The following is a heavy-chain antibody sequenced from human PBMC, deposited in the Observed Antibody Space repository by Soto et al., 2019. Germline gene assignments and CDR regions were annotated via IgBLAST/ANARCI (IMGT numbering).Heavy chain of an antibody. V-gene: IGHV3-48*03. CDR1: GFTFSSYE. J-gene: IGHJ6*02. D-gene: IGHD6-19*01. CDR2: ISSSGSTI. Sequence: PGGSLRLSCAASGFTFSSYEMNWVRQAPGKGLEWVSYISSSGSTIYYADSVKGRFTISRDNAKNSLYLQVNSLRAEDTAVYYCAREKLAVAGGGMDVWGQGTTVTVSS. CDR3: AREKLAVAGGGMDV.